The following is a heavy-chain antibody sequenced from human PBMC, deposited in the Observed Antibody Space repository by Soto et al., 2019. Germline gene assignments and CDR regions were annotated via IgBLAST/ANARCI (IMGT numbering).Heavy chain of an antibody. V-gene: IGHV1-18*04. CDR3: ARGVDCSGGSCFSFYYYYYGFDV. D-gene: IGHD2-15*01. CDR1: GYTFTSYG. Sequence: ASVKVSCKASGYTFTSYGISWVRQAPGQGLEWMGWISAYNDNTIYTQKLQGRVTMTTDTSTSTAYMELRSLRSDDTAVYYCARGVDCSGGSCFSFYYYYYGFDVWGQGTTVTVSS. CDR2: ISAYNDNT. J-gene: IGHJ6*02.